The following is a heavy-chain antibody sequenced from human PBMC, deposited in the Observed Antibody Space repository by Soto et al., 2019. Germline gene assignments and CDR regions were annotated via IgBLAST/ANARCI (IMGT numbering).Heavy chain of an antibody. CDR2: MNPNSGNT. V-gene: IGHV1-8*02. CDR1: GYTFTSYG. D-gene: IGHD2-2*01. Sequence: ASVKVSCKASGYTFTSYGINWVRQATGQGLEWMGWMNPNSGNTGYAQKFQGRVTMTRNTSISTAYMELSSLRSEDTAVYYCARGYCISTSCAKNWFDPWGQGTLVTVSS. CDR3: ARGYCISTSCAKNWFDP. J-gene: IGHJ5*02.